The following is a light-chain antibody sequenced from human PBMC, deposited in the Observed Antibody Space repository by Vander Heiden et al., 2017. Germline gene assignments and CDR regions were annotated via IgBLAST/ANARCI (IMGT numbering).Light chain of an antibody. Sequence: IVLTQTPPPLPGLPGEPASIPSRSSQTLVASDNGNIYLDSFLQKPGQSPQLLSYTLSYRASGVPDRFSGSGSPTDFTLKISRVEGEDVGVYYCMQRKEFPLTFGGGTQVDIK. CDR3: MQRKEFPLT. J-gene: IGKJ4*01. V-gene: IGKV2-40*01. CDR2: TLS. CDR1: QTLVASDNGNIY.